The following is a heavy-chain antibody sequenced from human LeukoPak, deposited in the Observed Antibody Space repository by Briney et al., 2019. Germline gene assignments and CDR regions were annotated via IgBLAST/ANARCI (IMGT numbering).Heavy chain of an antibody. D-gene: IGHD5-24*01. CDR1: GGSISSYY. CDR2: IYTSGST. J-gene: IGHJ3*02. Sequence: SETLSLTCTVSGGSISSYYWSWIRQPPGKGLEWIGYIYTSGSTNYNPSPKSRVTISVDTSKNQFSLKLSSVTAADTAVYYCARHSRDGSADAFDIWGQGTMVTVSS. CDR3: ARHSRDGSADAFDI. V-gene: IGHV4-4*09.